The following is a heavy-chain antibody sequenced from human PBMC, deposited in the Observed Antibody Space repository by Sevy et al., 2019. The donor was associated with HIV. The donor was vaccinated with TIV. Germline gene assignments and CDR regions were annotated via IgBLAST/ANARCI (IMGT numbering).Heavy chain of an antibody. D-gene: IGHD3-3*01. J-gene: IGHJ3*02. CDR3: AKDLRFLEWFGAFDI. CDR2: ISGSGGST. CDR1: GFTFSSYA. V-gene: IGHV3-23*01. Sequence: GGSLRLSCAASGFTFSSYAMSWVRQAPGKGLEWVSAISGSGGSTYYADSVKGRFTISRDNSKNTLYLQMNSLRAEDTAVYYCAKDLRFLEWFGAFDIWVQGTMVTVSS.